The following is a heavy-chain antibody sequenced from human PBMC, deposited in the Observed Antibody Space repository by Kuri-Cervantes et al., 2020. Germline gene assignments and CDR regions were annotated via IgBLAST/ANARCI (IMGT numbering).Heavy chain of an antibody. D-gene: IGHD3-22*01. CDR3: ARGQDYYDSSGYWGGGMDV. CDR1: GFTFSSYA. CDR2: ISGSGGST. V-gene: IGHV3-23*01. J-gene: IGHJ6*02. Sequence: GESLKISCAASGFTFSSYAMSWVRQAPGKGLEWVSAISGSGGSTYYADSVKGRFTISRDNSKNTLYLQMNSLRAEDTAVYYCARGQDYYDSSGYWGGGMDVWGQGTTVTVSS.